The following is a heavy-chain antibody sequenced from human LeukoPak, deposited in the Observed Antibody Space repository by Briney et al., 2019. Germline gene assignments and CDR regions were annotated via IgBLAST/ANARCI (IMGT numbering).Heavy chain of an antibody. CDR2: ISRSSTYT. J-gene: IGHJ6*03. CDR1: GFIFSSYS. D-gene: IGHD1-26*01. Sequence: GGSLRLSCAASGFIFSSYSMNWVRQAPGKGLEWVSSISRSSTYTYYAESVKGRFTISRDNAKNSLYLQMNSLRVEDTAVYYCARDPYSGNYGDYYYYYMDVWGKGTTVTISS. V-gene: IGHV3-21*01. CDR3: ARDPYSGNYGDYYYYYMDV.